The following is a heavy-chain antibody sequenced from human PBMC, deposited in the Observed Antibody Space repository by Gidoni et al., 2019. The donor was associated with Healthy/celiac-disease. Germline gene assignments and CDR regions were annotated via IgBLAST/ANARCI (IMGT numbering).Heavy chain of an antibody. CDR2: IKSKTDGGTT. D-gene: IGHD3-16*02. CDR3: TTDLVVRLGELSFNDAFDI. CDR1: GFTFSNAW. Sequence: EVQLVESGGGLVKPGGSLRLSCAASGFTFSNAWMSWVRQAPGKGLEWVGRIKSKTDGGTTDYAAPVKGRFTISRDDSKNTLYLQMNSLKTEDTAVYYCTTDLVVRLGELSFNDAFDIWGQGTMVTVSS. J-gene: IGHJ3*02. V-gene: IGHV3-15*01.